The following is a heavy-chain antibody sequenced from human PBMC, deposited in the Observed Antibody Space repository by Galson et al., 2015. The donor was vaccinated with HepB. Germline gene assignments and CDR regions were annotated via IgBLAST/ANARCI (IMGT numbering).Heavy chain of an antibody. D-gene: IGHD5-24*01. CDR2: INPSGGST. CDR3: ARMGMKMATIGEGVGVDY. CDR1: GYTFTSYY. J-gene: IGHJ4*02. Sequence: SVKVSCKASGYTFTSYYMHWVRQAPGQGLEWMGIINPSGGSTSYAQKFQGRVTMTRDTSTSTVYMELSSLRSEDTAVYYCARMGMKMATIGEGVGVDYWGQGTLVTVSS. V-gene: IGHV1-46*01.